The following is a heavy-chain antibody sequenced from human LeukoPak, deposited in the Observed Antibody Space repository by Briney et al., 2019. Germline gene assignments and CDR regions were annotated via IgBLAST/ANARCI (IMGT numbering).Heavy chain of an antibody. D-gene: IGHD3-3*01. V-gene: IGHV3-53*01. Sequence: PGGSLRLTCAASGFAVSTNYMSWVRQAPGRGLEWVSIIYSGGSTYYADSVKGRFTISRDNSKNTLYLQMNSLRAEDTAVYYCARRAGITIFGVVTEGGDNWFDPWGQGTLVTVSS. CDR2: IYSGGST. J-gene: IGHJ5*02. CDR3: ARRAGITIFGVVTEGGDNWFDP. CDR1: GFAVSTNY.